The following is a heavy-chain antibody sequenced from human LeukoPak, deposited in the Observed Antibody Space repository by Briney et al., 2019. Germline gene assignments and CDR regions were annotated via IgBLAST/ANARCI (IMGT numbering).Heavy chain of an antibody. CDR1: GFTFSSHG. CDR2: IRYDGSNK. CDR3: AKGAGQWFGTLYYFDY. J-gene: IGHJ4*02. D-gene: IGHD3-10*01. V-gene: IGHV3-30*02. Sequence: PGGSLRLSCAASGFTFSSHGMNWVRQAPGKGLEWVAFIRYDGSNKYYADSVKGRFTISRDNSKNTLYLQMNSLRAEDTAVYYCAKGAGQWFGTLYYFDYWGQGTLVTVSS.